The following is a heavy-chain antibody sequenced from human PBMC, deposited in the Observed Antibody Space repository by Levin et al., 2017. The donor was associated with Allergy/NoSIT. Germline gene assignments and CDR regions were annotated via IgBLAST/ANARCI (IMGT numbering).Heavy chain of an antibody. Sequence: SETLSLTCTVSGGSISSYYWSWIRQPPGKGLEWIGYIYYSGSTNYNPSLKSRVTISVDTSKNQFSLKLSSVTAADTAVYYCARERMRAENGRRYNWFDPWGQGTLVTVSS. D-gene: IGHD3-9*01. CDR1: GGSISSYY. V-gene: IGHV4-59*01. CDR2: IYYSGST. J-gene: IGHJ5*02. CDR3: ARERMRAENGRRYNWFDP.